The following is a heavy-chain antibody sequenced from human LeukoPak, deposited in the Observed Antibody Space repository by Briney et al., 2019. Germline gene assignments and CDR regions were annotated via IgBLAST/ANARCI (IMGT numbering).Heavy chain of an antibody. J-gene: IGHJ3*02. CDR2: IYYSGST. D-gene: IGHD3-22*01. CDR3: ARHARSYYYDSSDFLAFDI. V-gene: IGHV4-59*08. CDR1: GGSISSYY. Sequence: SETLSLTCTVSGGSISSYYWSWIRQPPGKGLEWIGYIYYSGSTNYNPSLKSRVTVSVDTSKNQFSLKLSSVTAADTAVYYCARHARSYYYDSSDFLAFDIWGQGTMVTVSS.